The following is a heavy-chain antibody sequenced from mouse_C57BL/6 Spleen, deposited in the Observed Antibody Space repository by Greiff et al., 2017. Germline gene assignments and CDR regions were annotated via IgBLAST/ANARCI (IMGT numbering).Heavy chain of an antibody. CDR2: LDPEDGDT. CDR1: GFNIKDYY. D-gene: IGHD1-1*01. J-gene: IGHJ4*01. Sequence: VQLKESGAELVRPGASVKLSCTASGFNIKDYYMHWVKQRPEQGLEWIGRLDPEDGDTEYAPKFQGKATMTADTSSNTAYLQLSSLTSEDAAVYYCTPRITTVRAMDYWGQGTSVTVSS. V-gene: IGHV14-1*01. CDR3: TPRITTVRAMDY.